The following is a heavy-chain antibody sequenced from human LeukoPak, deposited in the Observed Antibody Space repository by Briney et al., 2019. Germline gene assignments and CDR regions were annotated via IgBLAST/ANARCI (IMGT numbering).Heavy chain of an antibody. CDR1: GFTFSSYG. J-gene: IGHJ4*02. Sequence: GGSPRLSCAASGFTFSSYGMSCVRQAPGKGLEWVSAISGSGGSTYYADSVKGRFTISRDNSKNTPYLQMNSLRAEDTAVYYCAKDGYSSGWYMGYYFDYWGQGILVTVSS. CDR3: AKDGYSSGWYMGYYFDY. V-gene: IGHV3-23*01. D-gene: IGHD6-19*01. CDR2: ISGSGGST.